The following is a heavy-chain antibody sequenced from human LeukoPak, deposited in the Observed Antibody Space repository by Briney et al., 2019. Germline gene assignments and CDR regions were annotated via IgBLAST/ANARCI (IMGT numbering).Heavy chain of an antibody. CDR1: GGSISSYY. D-gene: IGHD3-22*01. CDR3: ARGGYYYDSSGYPIDY. Sequence: SETLSLTCAVSGGSISSYYWSWIRQPPGKGLEWIGEINHSGSTNYNPSLKSRVTISVDTSKNQFSLKLSSVTAADTAVYYCARGGYYYDSSGYPIDYWGQGTLVTVSS. CDR2: INHSGST. J-gene: IGHJ4*02. V-gene: IGHV4-34*01.